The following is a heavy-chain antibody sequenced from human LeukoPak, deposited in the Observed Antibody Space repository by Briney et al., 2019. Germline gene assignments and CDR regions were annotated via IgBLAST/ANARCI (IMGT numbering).Heavy chain of an antibody. CDR3: ARGDEMDY. Sequence: SETLSLTCAVCGGSFSGYYWSGIRQPPRRGRDGMGETNHSGSTNYTPSLKSRVTISVDTSKNQFSLKLSSVTAADTAVYYCARGDEMDYWGQGTLVTVSS. V-gene: IGHV4-34*01. D-gene: IGHD5-24*01. J-gene: IGHJ4*02. CDR1: GGSFSGYY. CDR2: TNHSGST.